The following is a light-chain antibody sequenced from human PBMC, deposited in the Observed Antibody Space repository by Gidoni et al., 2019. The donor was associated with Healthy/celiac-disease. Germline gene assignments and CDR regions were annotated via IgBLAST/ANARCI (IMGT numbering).Light chain of an antibody. V-gene: IGKV1-5*03. CDR1: QSISSW. J-gene: IGKJ2*01. Sequence: DIQMTQSPSTLSAAVGDRVTITCRASQSISSWLAWYQQTPGKAHKLLIYKASSLESGVPSRFSGSGSGTEFTLTISSLQHDDFATYYCQQYNSYPYTFGQGTKLEIK. CDR2: KAS. CDR3: QQYNSYPYT.